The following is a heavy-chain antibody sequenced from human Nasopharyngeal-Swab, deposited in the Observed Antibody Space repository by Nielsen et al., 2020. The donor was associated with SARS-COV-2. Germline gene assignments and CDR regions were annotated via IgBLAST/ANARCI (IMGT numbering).Heavy chain of an antibody. V-gene: IGHV4-61*02. CDR1: GGSISSGSYY. CDR2: ILTNGST. D-gene: IGHD6-13*01. Sequence: SETLSLTCTVSGGSISSGSYYWSWIRQPAGKGLEWIGRILTNGSTNYNPSLKSRITISVDTSKNQFSLGLSSVTAADTAVYYCAKKDKLQHLDAFDIWGQGTVVTVSS. CDR3: AKKDKLQHLDAFDI. J-gene: IGHJ3*02.